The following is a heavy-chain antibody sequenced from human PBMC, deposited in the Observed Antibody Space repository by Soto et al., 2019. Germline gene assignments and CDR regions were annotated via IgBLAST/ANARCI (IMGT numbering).Heavy chain of an antibody. CDR1: GFTFSSYW. CDR3: ARSSYYYDSSGSLGFDP. V-gene: IGHV3-74*01. Sequence: GGSLRLSCAASGFTFSSYWMHWVRQAPGKGLVWVSRINSDGSSTSYADPVKGRFTISRDNAKNTLYLQMNSLRAEDTAVYYCARSSYYYDSSGSLGFDPWGQGTLVTVSS. D-gene: IGHD3-22*01. J-gene: IGHJ5*02. CDR2: INSDGSST.